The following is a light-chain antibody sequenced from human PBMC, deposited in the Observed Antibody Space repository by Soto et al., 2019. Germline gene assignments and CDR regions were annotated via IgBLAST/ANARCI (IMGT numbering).Light chain of an antibody. J-gene: IGKJ1*01. CDR2: DAS. Sequence: DIQMTQSPSTLSASVGDRVTITCRASQSISSWLAWYQQKPGKAPKLLIYDASSLQSGVPSRFSGSGSETDFTLTISSLQPEDFATYSCQQSYSTTWTFGQGTKVEIQ. CDR3: QQSYSTTWT. V-gene: IGKV1-39*01. CDR1: QSISSW.